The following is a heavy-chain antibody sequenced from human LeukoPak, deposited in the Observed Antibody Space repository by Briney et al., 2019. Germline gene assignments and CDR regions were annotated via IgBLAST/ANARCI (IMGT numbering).Heavy chain of an antibody. Sequence: PGGSLRLSCAASGFTFSSYSMNWVRQAPGKGLEWVSSIGSSSSYIYYADSVKGRFTISRDNAKNSLYLQMNSLRAEDTAVYYCARRYYFDYWGQGTLVTVSS. J-gene: IGHJ4*02. CDR1: GFTFSSYS. CDR3: ARRYYFDY. CDR2: IGSSSSYI. V-gene: IGHV3-21*01.